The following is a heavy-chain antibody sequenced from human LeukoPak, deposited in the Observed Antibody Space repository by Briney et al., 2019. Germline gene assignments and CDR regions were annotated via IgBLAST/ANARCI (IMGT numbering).Heavy chain of an antibody. V-gene: IGHV4-31*03. J-gene: IGHJ4*02. CDR3: ANSLPTVSTRNYFDY. CDR2: IYYNGRSGNT. D-gene: IGHD5/OR15-5a*01. CDR1: DDSISRRGYY. Sequence: SQTLSLTCSVSDDSISRRGYYWRWIRPRPRMGLEWVGYIYYNGRSGNTYYNLALKSRVTMSIDTGEKHFSLRLTSVTAADTAVYYCANSLPTVSTRNYFDYWGQGTLVIVSS.